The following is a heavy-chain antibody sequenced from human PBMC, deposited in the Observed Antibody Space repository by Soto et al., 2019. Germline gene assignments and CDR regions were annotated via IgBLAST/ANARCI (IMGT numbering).Heavy chain of an antibody. V-gene: IGHV3-30*18. CDR3: AKDVVVGATPGLGDYYYYYGMDV. Sequence: PVGSRRLSCAASGFTFSSYGMHWVRQAPGKGLKWVAVISYDGSNKYYADSVKGRFTISRDNSKNTLYLQMNSLRAEDTAVYYCAKDVVVGATPGLGDYYYYYGMDVWGQGTTVTVSS. CDR1: GFTFSSYG. D-gene: IGHD1-26*01. J-gene: IGHJ6*02. CDR2: ISYDGSNK.